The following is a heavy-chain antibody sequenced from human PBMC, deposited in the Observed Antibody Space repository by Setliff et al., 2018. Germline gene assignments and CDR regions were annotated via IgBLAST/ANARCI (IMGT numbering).Heavy chain of an antibody. V-gene: IGHV4-59*02. CDR3: VREGYSEYFQD. CDR2: ISYSGIT. D-gene: IGHD1-1*01. CDR1: GACVSSHY. Sequence: PSETLSLTCNVSGACVSSHYWDWIRQPPGKGLEWIGFISYSGITTYNVSLKSRVSISVDTSKNQLSLTLSSVTAADTAVYYCVREGYSEYFQDWGRGTLVTVSS. J-gene: IGHJ1*01.